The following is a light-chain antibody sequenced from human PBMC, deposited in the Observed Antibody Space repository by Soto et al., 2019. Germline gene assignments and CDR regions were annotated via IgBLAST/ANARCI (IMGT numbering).Light chain of an antibody. CDR2: GAS. J-gene: IGKJ4*01. V-gene: IGKV3-20*01. Sequence: EIVLTQSPGTLSLSPGERATLSCRASQSVSSSYLVWYQQKPGQAPRLLIYGASSRATGIPDRFSGRGSGTDFTLTISRLEPEDFAVYYCQQYGSSPRALTFGGGTKMEIK. CDR3: QQYGSSPRALT. CDR1: QSVSSSY.